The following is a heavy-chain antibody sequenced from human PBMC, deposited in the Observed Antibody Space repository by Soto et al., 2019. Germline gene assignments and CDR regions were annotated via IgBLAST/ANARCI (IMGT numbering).Heavy chain of an antibody. CDR3: ARGGREYATRSYLARFDP. D-gene: IGHD2-2*01. Sequence: QVQLQESGPGLVKPSQTLSLTCTVSGGSISSGDYYWSWIRQPPGKGLEGIGYIYYSGSTYYNPCLNGPVTTTVDPSKNQSSPKLSSVTAADTAVYYRARGGREYATRSYLARFDPWGKGTLVTVAS. J-gene: IGHJ5*02. CDR2: IYYSGST. V-gene: IGHV4-30-4*01. CDR1: GGSISSGDYY.